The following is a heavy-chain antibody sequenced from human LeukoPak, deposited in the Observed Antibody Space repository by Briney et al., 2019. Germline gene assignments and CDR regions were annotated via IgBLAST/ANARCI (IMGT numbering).Heavy chain of an antibody. V-gene: IGHV3-7*03. CDR2: IKQDGSEK. D-gene: IGHD3-9*01. CDR1: GFTFSSYW. J-gene: IGHJ6*04. Sequence: GGSLRLSCAASGFTFSSYWMSWVRQAPGKGLEWVANIKQDGSEKYYVDSVKGRFTISRDNAKNSLYLQMNSLRAEDTAVYYCARSSRYFDWVPFYGMDVWGKGPTVTVSS. CDR3: ARSSRYFDWVPFYGMDV.